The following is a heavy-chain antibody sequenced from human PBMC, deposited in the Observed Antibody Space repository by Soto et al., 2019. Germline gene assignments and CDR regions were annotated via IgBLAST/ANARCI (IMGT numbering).Heavy chain of an antibody. D-gene: IGHD3-10*01. V-gene: IGHV4-39*07. J-gene: IGHJ4*02. Sequence: SETLSLTCTVSGGSINSSSYYWGWIRQPPGKGLEWIGSIYYSGSTYYNPSLKSRVTISVDTSKNQFSLKLSSVTAADTAVYYCARDGSGSSHFDYWGQGTLVTVSS. CDR1: GGSINSSSYY. CDR3: ARDGSGSSHFDY. CDR2: IYYSGST.